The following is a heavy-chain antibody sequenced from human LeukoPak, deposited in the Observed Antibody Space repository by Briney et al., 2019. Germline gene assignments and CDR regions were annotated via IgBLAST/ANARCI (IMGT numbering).Heavy chain of an antibody. CDR2: ISSSSSTM. CDR3: ARGHYGDYVPFDY. D-gene: IGHD4-17*01. Sequence: GGSLRLSCAASGFTFSSYSMNWVRQAPGKGLEWVSYISSSSSTMYFADSVKGRLTISRDTAKNSLYLQMNSLRAEDTAVYYCARGHYGDYVPFDYWGQGTLVTVSS. J-gene: IGHJ4*02. CDR1: GFTFSSYS. V-gene: IGHV3-48*01.